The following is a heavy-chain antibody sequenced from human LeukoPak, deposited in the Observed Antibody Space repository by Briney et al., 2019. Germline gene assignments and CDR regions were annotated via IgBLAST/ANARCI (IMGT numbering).Heavy chain of an antibody. J-gene: IGHJ3*02. CDR1: GFTFSSYW. CDR2: IKQDGSEK. Sequence: GGSLRLSCAASGFTFSSYWMSWVRQAPGKGLEWVANIKQDGSEKYYVDSVKGRFTISRDNAKNSLYLQMNSLRAEDTAVYYCASTSSWHPGPAFDIWGQGTMVTVSS. D-gene: IGHD6-13*01. V-gene: IGHV3-7*01. CDR3: ASTSSWHPGPAFDI.